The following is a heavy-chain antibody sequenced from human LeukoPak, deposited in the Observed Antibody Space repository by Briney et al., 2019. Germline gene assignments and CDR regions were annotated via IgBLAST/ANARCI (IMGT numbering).Heavy chain of an antibody. V-gene: IGHV3-23*01. CDR2: ISSSGGST. D-gene: IGHD1-1*01. J-gene: IGHJ4*02. CDR3: TKDLSTFGTTPLDY. CDR1: GFTLSSYA. Sequence: TGGSLRLSCAASGFTLSSYAMSWVRQTAGKGLEWVSSISSSGGSTYYADSVKGRFTISRDYSKNTLYLQMNSLRAEDTAVYYCTKDLSTFGTTPLDYWGQGTLATVSS.